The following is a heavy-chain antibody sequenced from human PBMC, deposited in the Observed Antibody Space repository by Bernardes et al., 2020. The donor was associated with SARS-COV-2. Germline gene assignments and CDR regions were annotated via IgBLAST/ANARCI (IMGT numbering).Heavy chain of an antibody. CDR3: ASPSTINSGGYFFYGMDV. D-gene: IGHD3-16*01. CDR1: GYNFTNYA. V-gene: IGHV1-3*01. J-gene: IGHJ6*02. Sequence: ASVKVSCKASGYNFTNYAMHWVRQAPGQRLEWMGWINAGHGNTKYSQKFQGRVTITRDTSASTVYMELSSLRSEDTAVYYCASPSTINSGGYFFYGMDVWGQGTTVTVSS. CDR2: INAGHGNT.